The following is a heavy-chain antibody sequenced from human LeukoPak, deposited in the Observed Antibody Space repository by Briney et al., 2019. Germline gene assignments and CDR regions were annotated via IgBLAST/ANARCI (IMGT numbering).Heavy chain of an antibody. CDR1: GYSFTSYW. V-gene: IGHV5-51*01. Sequence: GESLKISCQGSGYSFTSYWIGWVRQMPGKGLEWMGIIYPGDSDTRYSPSFQGQVSISADKSISTAYLQWSSLKASDTAMYYCARVRPPDGFDIWGQGTMVTVSS. J-gene: IGHJ3*02. CDR3: ARVRPPDGFDI. CDR2: IYPGDSDT.